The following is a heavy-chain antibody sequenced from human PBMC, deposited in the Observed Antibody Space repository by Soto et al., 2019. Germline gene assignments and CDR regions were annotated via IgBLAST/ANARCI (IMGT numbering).Heavy chain of an antibody. Sequence: QVQLVQSGAEVKKPGSSVKVSCKASGGTFSSYAISWVRQAPGQGLEWMGGIIPIFRTPNYAQKFQGRVTISADESTSTAYMELSSLRSEDTAVYYCARVRKYDGTCYPLRWDYWGQGTLVNVSS. CDR1: GGTFSSYA. CDR3: ARVRKYDGTCYPLRWDY. V-gene: IGHV1-69*01. CDR2: IIPIFRTP. J-gene: IGHJ4*02. D-gene: IGHD3-22*01.